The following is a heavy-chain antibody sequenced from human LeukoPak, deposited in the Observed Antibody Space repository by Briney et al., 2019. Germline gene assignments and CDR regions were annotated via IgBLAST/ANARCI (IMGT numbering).Heavy chain of an antibody. D-gene: IGHD3-22*01. J-gene: IGHJ5*02. CDR1: GYTLTELS. CDR2: FDPEDGET. CDR3: ATGPYDSSAPLYDWFDP. Sequence: GASVKVSCKVSGYTLTELSMHWVRQAPGKGLEWMGGFDPEDGETIYAQKFQGRVTMTEDTSTDTSYMELSSLRSEDTAVYYCATGPYDSSAPLYDWFDPWGQGTLVTVSS. V-gene: IGHV1-24*01.